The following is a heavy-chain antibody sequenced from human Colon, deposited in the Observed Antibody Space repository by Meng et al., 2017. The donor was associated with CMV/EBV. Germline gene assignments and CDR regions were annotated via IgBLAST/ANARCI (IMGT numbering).Heavy chain of an antibody. Sequence: GESLKISCAASGFSFTSYWMHWVRQAPGKGLVWISGMNAEWTIINNADSVKGRFTISRDNARNTLYLQMNSLRDDDTAVYYCAKGTGWSGFFPIDFWGQGSRVTVSS. CDR2: MNAEWTII. CDR1: GFSFTSYW. CDR3: AKGTGWSGFFPIDF. V-gene: IGHV3-74*01. J-gene: IGHJ4*02. D-gene: IGHD3-3*01.